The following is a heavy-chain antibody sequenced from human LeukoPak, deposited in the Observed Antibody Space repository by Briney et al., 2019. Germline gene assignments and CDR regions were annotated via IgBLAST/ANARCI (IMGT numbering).Heavy chain of an antibody. CDR1: GFTFSSYS. CDR3: AREESEQWLFFGD. D-gene: IGHD5-18*01. J-gene: IGHJ4*02. CDR2: ISSSSSYI. Sequence: PGGSLRLSCAASGFTFSSYSMNWVRQAPGKGLEWVSSISSSSSYIYYADSVKGRFTISRDNAKNSLYLQMNSLRAEDTAVYYCAREESEQWLFFGDWGERTLVTVSS. V-gene: IGHV3-21*01.